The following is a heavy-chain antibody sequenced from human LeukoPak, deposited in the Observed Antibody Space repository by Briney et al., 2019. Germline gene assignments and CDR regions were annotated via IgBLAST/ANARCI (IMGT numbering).Heavy chain of an antibody. CDR3: TRGSNSWYGTDY. J-gene: IGHJ4*02. CDR2: INQDGSEK. D-gene: IGHD6-13*01. Sequence: GGSLRLSCAASGFTFSSYWMSWVRQAPGKGLEWVANINQDGSEKYYVDSVKGRFTISRDNAKNSLYLQMNILGAGDTAVYYCTRGSNSWYGTDYWGQGTLVTVSS. V-gene: IGHV3-7*01. CDR1: GFTFSSYW.